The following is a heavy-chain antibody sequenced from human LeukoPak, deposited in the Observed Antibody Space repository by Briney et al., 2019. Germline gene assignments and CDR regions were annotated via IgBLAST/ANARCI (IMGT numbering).Heavy chain of an antibody. CDR3: ARDLGIDRFDV. D-gene: IGHD1-14*01. CDR1: GFTFSNYW. J-gene: IGHJ4*02. CDR2: ISQDGGEK. Sequence: GGSLRLSCAASGFTFSNYWMSWVRQAPGKGLEWVANISQDGGEKDYVDSVKGRFTVSRDNAQNSLYLQMNSLRVEDTALYYCARDLGIDRFDVWGQGSLVTVSS. V-gene: IGHV3-7*01.